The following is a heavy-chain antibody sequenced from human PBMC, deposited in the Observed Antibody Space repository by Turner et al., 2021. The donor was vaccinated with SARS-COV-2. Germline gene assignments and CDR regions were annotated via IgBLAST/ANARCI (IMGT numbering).Heavy chain of an antibody. CDR2: IGTAGET. J-gene: IGHJ3*02. D-gene: IGHD3-22*01. V-gene: IGHV3-13*04. Sequence: ELQLVESGGGLVQPGGSLRLSCAASGFTCSSYDMHWVRQATGKGLEWVSAIGTAGETYYPGSVKGRFTISRENAKNSLYLQMNSLRAGDTAVYYCARSTDYYDSSGYYHTGAFDIWGQGTMVTVSS. CDR3: ARSTDYYDSSGYYHTGAFDI. CDR1: GFTCSSYD.